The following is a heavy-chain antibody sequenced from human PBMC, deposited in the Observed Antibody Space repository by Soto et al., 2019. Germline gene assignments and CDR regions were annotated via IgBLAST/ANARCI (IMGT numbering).Heavy chain of an antibody. V-gene: IGHV3-21*01. CDR1: GFTFSSYS. CDR2: ISSSSSYI. D-gene: IGHD3-22*01. Sequence: PGGSLRLSCAASGFTFSSYSMNWVRQAPGKGLEWVSSISSSSSYIYYADSVKGRFTISRDNSKNTLYLQMNSLRAEDTAVYYCAKETDYYDSSGYYFDYWGQGTLVTVSS. J-gene: IGHJ4*02. CDR3: AKETDYYDSSGYYFDY.